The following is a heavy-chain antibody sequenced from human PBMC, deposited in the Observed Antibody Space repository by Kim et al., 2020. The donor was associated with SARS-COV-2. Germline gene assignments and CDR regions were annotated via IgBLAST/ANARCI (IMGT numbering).Heavy chain of an antibody. V-gene: IGHV4-61*01. CDR1: GGSVSSGSYY. CDR2: IYYSGST. Sequence: SETLSLTCTVSGGSVSSGSYYWSWIRQPPGKGLEWIGYIYYSGSTNYNPSLKSRVTISVDTSKNQFSLKLSSVTAADTAVYYCARDAVSGVDTAMVNYYGMDVWGQGTTVTVSS. CDR3: ARDAVSGVDTAMVNYYGMDV. J-gene: IGHJ6*02. D-gene: IGHD5-18*01.